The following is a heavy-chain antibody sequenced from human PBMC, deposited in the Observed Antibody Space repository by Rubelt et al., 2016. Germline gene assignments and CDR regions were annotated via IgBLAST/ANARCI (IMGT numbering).Heavy chain of an antibody. J-gene: IGHJ3*02. V-gene: IGHV5-10-1*04. CDR3: ARRRRSGWDDAFDI. CDR2: IDPSDSYT. D-gene: IGHD6-19*01. Sequence: ECTGRIDPSDSYTNYSPSFQGQVTISADKSISTAYLQWSSLKASDTAMYYCARRRRSGWDDAFDIWGQGTMVTVSS.